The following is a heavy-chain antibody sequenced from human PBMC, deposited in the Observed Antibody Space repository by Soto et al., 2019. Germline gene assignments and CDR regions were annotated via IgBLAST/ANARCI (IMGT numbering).Heavy chain of an antibody. CDR3: ARDRQQWLTSSLDP. V-gene: IGHV3-30*03. CDR2: IFYDGISK. CDR1: GFNFRTYG. D-gene: IGHD6-19*01. Sequence: SLRLSCVASGFNFRTYGMHWVRQAPGKGLEWVANIFYDGISKYYADAVRGRFSVTRDNSKNTLDLQMTSLKEEDTAVYYCARDRQQWLTSSLDPWGQGTLVTVSS. J-gene: IGHJ5*02.